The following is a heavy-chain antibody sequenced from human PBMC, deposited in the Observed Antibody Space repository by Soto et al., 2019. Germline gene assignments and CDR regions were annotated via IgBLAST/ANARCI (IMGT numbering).Heavy chain of an antibody. CDR3: ARDRGSSGRMDV. CDR2: IYYSGST. V-gene: IGHV4-59*01. CDR1: GGSISSYY. Sequence: PSETLSLTCTVSGGSISSYYWSWIRQPPGKGLEWIGYIYYSGSTNYNPSLKSRVTISVDTSKNQFSLKLSSVTAADTAVYYCARDRGSSGRMDVWGQGTTVTVSS. J-gene: IGHJ6*02. D-gene: IGHD3-22*01.